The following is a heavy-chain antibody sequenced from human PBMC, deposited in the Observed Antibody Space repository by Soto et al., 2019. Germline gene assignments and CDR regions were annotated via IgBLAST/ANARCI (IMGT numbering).Heavy chain of an antibody. CDR1: GFTFSSYG. D-gene: IGHD6-25*01. J-gene: IGHJ6*02. Sequence: QVQLVESGGGVVQPGRSLRLSCAASGFTFSSYGMHWVRQAPGKGLEWVAVISYDGSNKYYADSVKGRFTISRDNSKNTLYLQVNSLRAEDTAVYYCAKDRRPNSYYGMDVWGQGTTVTVSS. CDR3: AKDRRPNSYYGMDV. CDR2: ISYDGSNK. V-gene: IGHV3-30*18.